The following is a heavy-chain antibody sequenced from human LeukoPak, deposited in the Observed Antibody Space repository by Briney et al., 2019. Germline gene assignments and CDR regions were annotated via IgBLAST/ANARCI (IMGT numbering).Heavy chain of an antibody. CDR3: ARDRLGATITLAFDY. CDR2: ISYDGSNK. D-gene: IGHD5-12*01. CDR1: GFTFSSYA. V-gene: IGHV3-30*01. Sequence: GGSLRLSCAASGFTFSSYAMHWVRQAPGKGLEWVAVISYDGSNKYYADSVKGRFTISRDNSKNTLYLQMNSLRAEDTAVYYCARDRLGATITLAFDYWGQGTLVTVSS. J-gene: IGHJ4*02.